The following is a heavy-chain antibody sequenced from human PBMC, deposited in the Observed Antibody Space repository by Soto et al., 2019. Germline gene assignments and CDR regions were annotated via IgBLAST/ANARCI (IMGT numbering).Heavy chain of an antibody. V-gene: IGHV4-39*01. CDR2: IDYTGNT. D-gene: IGHD5-18*01. J-gene: IGHJ4*02. CDR3: ARINKGYGTDS. Sequence: PPETLSLTCTFSGGSISSSSYYWGCIRQPPGKGLEWIASIDYTGNTFYNPSPTSRVTISVDTSKNQFSLKVTSVTAADTAVYYCARINKGYGTDSWGQGTLVTVSS. CDR1: GGSISSSSYY.